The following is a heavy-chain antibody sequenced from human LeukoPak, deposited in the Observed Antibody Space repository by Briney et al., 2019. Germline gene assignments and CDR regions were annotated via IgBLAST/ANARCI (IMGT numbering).Heavy chain of an antibody. CDR1: GLTFSSYA. J-gene: IGHJ4*02. V-gene: IGHV3-23*01. CDR3: ATASPHMFTNGPGVY. Sequence: HTGGSLRLSCAASGLTFSSYAMNWVRQAPGKGLEWVSTIFGNGGTTYYADSVKGRFTISRDNSKSTVYLQMSSLRADDTALYYCATASPHMFTNGPGVYWGQGTLVTVSS. CDR2: IFGNGGTT. D-gene: IGHD2-8*01.